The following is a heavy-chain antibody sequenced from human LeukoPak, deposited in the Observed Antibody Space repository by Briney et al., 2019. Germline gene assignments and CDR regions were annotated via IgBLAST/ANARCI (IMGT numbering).Heavy chain of an antibody. D-gene: IGHD3-16*01. Sequence: GGSLRLSCAASGFTFSSYSMNWVRQAPGKGLEWVSSISSSSYIYYADSVKGRFTISRDNAKNSLYLQMNSLRAEDTAVYYCAREVTYMGSGTVDYWGQGTLVTVSS. CDR2: ISSSSYI. J-gene: IGHJ4*02. V-gene: IGHV3-21*01. CDR3: AREVTYMGSGTVDY. CDR1: GFTFSSYS.